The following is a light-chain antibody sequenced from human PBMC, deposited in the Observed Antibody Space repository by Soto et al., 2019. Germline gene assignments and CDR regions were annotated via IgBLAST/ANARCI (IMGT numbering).Light chain of an antibody. V-gene: IGKV1-5*01. CDR2: GAS. CDR1: QSIRYY. J-gene: IGKJ1*01. Sequence: DIQLTQSPPTLSASVGDRVTITCRASQSIRYYLAWYQQMPGKAPKLLIYGASSLQSWVPSRFSGSGSGTEFTLTISSLQPDDFATYFCQHHNSYSQTFGQGTKVDIK. CDR3: QHHNSYSQT.